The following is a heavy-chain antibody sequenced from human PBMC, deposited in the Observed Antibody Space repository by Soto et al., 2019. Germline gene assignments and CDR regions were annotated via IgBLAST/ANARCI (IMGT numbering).Heavy chain of an antibody. CDR3: AREKQLAHGYYYYGMDV. V-gene: IGHV3-48*03. CDR1: GFPFSTYE. J-gene: IGHJ6*02. Sequence: PGGSLRLSCAGSGFPFSTYEMNWVRQALGKGLEWIAHITTSGSDMNYADSVKGRFTISRDNAKNSLYLQMNSLRDEDTAVYYCAREKQLAHGYYYYGMDVWGQGTTVTVSS. CDR2: ITTSGSDM. D-gene: IGHD6-6*01.